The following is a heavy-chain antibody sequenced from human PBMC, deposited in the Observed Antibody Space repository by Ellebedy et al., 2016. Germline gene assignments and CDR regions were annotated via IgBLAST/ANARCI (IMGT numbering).Heavy chain of an antibody. J-gene: IGHJ4*02. D-gene: IGHD5-18*01. CDR1: GYTFTGYY. Sequence: ASVKVSCKASGYTFTGYYMHWVRQATGQGLEWMGWMNPNSGNTGYAQKFQGRVTMTRNTSISTAYMELSSLRSEDTAVYYCARGGYSYGSGDFDYWGQGTLVTVSS. CDR2: MNPNSGNT. CDR3: ARGGYSYGSGDFDY. V-gene: IGHV1-8*02.